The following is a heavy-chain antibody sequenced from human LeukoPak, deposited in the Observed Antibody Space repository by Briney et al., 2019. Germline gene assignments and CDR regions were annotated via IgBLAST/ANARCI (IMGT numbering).Heavy chain of an antibody. J-gene: IGHJ4*02. D-gene: IGHD6-13*01. Sequence: PSETLSLTCTVSGGSISSSSYYWSWIRQPPGKGLEWIGYIYYSGSTNYNPSLKSRVTISVDTSKNQFSLKLSSVTAADTAVYYCARESPAGLFDYWGQGTLVTVSS. CDR3: ARESPAGLFDY. V-gene: IGHV4-61*01. CDR1: GGSISSSSYY. CDR2: IYYSGST.